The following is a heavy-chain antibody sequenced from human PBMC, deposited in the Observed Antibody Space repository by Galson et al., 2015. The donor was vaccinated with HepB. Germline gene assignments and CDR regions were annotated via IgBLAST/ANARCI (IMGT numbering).Heavy chain of an antibody. CDR2: INPNSGGT. V-gene: IGHV1-2*02. CDR1: GYTFTGYY. Sequence: SVKVSCKASGYTFTGYYMHWVRQAPGQGLEWMGWINPNSGGTNYAQKFQGRVTMTRDTSISTAYMELSRLRSDDTAVYYCARALYNWNQRNTFDYWGQGTLVTVSS. D-gene: IGHD1-20*01. CDR3: ARALYNWNQRNTFDY. J-gene: IGHJ4*02.